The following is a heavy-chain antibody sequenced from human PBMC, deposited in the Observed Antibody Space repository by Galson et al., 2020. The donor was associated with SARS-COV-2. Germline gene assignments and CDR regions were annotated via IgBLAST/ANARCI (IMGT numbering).Heavy chain of an antibody. Sequence: HWVRQAPGKGLEWVSGISWNSGSIGYADSVKGRFTISRDNAKNSLYLQMNSLRAEDTALYYCAGYCSSTSCYVDFDPWGQGTLVTVSS. J-gene: IGHJ5*02. CDR2: ISWNSGSI. CDR3: AGYCSSTSCYVDFDP. V-gene: IGHV3-9*01. D-gene: IGHD2-2*01.